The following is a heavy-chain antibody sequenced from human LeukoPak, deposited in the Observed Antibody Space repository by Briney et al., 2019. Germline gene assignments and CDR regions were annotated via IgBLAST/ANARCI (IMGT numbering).Heavy chain of an antibody. CDR1: GFTFSSYG. J-gene: IGHJ6*03. Sequence: GGSLRLSCAASGFTFSSYGIHWVRQAPGKGLEWVAFIRYDGSDKYFADSVKGRFTISRDSSKNTLYLQMNSLRTEDTAVYYCAKERTLGYYYMDVWGTGTTVTVSS. D-gene: IGHD2/OR15-2a*01. CDR3: AKERTLGYYYMDV. CDR2: IRYDGSDK. V-gene: IGHV3-30*02.